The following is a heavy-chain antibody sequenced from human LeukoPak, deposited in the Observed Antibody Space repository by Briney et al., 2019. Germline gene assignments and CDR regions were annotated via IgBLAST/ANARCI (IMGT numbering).Heavy chain of an antibody. Sequence: PSETLSLTGTVSGGSISSSSYYWGWIRQPPGKGLEWIGSIYYSGSTYYNPSLKSRVTISVDTSKNQFSLKLSSVAAADTAVYYCASVPLLTPEYSSSDDYYFDYWGQGTLVTVSS. CDR3: ASVPLLTPEYSSSDDYYFDY. D-gene: IGHD6-6*01. V-gene: IGHV4-39*01. J-gene: IGHJ4*02. CDR1: GGSISSSSYY. CDR2: IYYSGST.